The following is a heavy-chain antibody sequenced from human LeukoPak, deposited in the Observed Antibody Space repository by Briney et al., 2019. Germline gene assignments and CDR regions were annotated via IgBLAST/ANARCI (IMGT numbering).Heavy chain of an antibody. D-gene: IGHD1-1*01. Sequence: ASVKVSCKSSGFTFSDHYIHWVRQAPGQGLEWMAYVSPHSTFRSYADKFQGRVTMTRDTSISTAYMELSRLRSDDTAVYYCARGKSGLDVWGKGTTVTVSS. V-gene: IGHV1-2*02. CDR1: GFTFSDHY. CDR3: ARGKSGLDV. CDR2: VSPHSTFR. J-gene: IGHJ6*04.